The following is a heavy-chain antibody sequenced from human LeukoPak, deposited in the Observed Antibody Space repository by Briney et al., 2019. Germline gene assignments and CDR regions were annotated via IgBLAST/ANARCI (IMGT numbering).Heavy chain of an antibody. CDR1: GYTFTGYY. CDR2: INPNSGGT. J-gene: IGHJ6*02. V-gene: IGHV1-2*02. D-gene: IGHD5-12*01. CDR3: ARGSGYDIDYYYYGMDV. Sequence: ASVKVSCKASGYTFTGYYMHWVRQAPGQGLEWMGCINPNSGGTNYAQKFQGRVTMTRDTSISTAYMELSRLRSDDTAVYYCARGSGYDIDYYYYGMDVWGQGTTVTVSS.